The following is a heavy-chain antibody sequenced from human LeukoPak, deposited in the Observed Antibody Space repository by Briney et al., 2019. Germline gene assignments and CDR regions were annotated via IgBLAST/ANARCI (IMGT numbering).Heavy chain of an antibody. CDR2: INPNSGGT. J-gene: IGHJ4*02. Sequence: GASVKVSCKASGYTFTGYYMRWVRQAPGQGLEWMGWINPNSGGTNYAQKFQGRVTMTRDTSISTAYMELSRLRSDDTAVYYCARDPAITMVRGVIVRYFDYWGQGTLVTVSS. V-gene: IGHV1-2*02. D-gene: IGHD3-10*01. CDR1: GYTFTGYY. CDR3: ARDPAITMVRGVIVRYFDY.